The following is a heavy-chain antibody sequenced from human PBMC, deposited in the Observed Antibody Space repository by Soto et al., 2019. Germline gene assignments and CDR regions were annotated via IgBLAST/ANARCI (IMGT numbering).Heavy chain of an antibody. D-gene: IGHD6-19*01. J-gene: IGHJ6*02. Sequence: PSETLSLTCAVSGGSISSSNWWSWVRQPPGKGLEWIGEIYHSGSTNYNPSLKSRVTISVDKSKNQFSLKLSSVTAADTAVYYCARGIAVAGTGGLLDVWGQGTTVTVSS. CDR3: ARGIAVAGTGGLLDV. CDR2: IYHSGST. V-gene: IGHV4-4*02. CDR1: GGSISSSNW.